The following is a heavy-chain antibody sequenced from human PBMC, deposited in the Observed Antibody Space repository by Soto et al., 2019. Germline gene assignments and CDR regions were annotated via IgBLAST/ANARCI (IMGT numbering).Heavy chain of an antibody. J-gene: IGHJ4*02. CDR3: AKEAAMVTLQDRSYFDY. Sequence: HPGGSLRLSCAASVFPFSSYAMSWVRQAPGKGLEWVSAISGSGGSTYYADSVKGRFTISRDNSKNTLYLQMNSLRAEDTAVYYCAKEAAMVTLQDRSYFDYWGQGTLVTVSS. CDR1: VFPFSSYA. CDR2: ISGSGGST. V-gene: IGHV3-23*01. D-gene: IGHD5-18*01.